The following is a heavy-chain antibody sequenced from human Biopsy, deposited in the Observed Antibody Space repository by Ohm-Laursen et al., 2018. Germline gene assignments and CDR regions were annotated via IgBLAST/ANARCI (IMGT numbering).Heavy chain of an antibody. D-gene: IGHD2-21*01. Sequence: SDTLSLTCAVYGDSFNGYYWSWIRQTPGQGLEWIGVINHSGRTNYNSSPKSRVTIPVYTSKNQFSLKLRFVTAADTAVYYCVRGVDCYDPYHYYALDVWGQGTTVTVSS. CDR3: VRGVDCYDPYHYYALDV. V-gene: IGHV4-34*01. CDR2: INHSGRT. J-gene: IGHJ6*02. CDR1: GDSFNGYY.